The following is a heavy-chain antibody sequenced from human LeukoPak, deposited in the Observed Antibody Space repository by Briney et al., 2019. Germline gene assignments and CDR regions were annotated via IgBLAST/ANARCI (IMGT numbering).Heavy chain of an antibody. CDR3: ARARYSSSWSDY. CDR1: GFTFSSYW. D-gene: IGHD6-13*01. Sequence: LTGGSLRLSCAASGFTFSSYWMHWVRQAPGKGLVWVSRINSDGSSTSYADSVKGRFTISRDNAKNTLYLQMNSLRAEDTAVYCCARARYSSSWSDYWGQGTLVTVSS. V-gene: IGHV3-74*01. CDR2: INSDGSST. J-gene: IGHJ4*02.